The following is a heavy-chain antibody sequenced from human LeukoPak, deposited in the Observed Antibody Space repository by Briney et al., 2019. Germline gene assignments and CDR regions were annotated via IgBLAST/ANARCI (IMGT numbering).Heavy chain of an antibody. D-gene: IGHD6-13*01. Sequence: ASVKVSCKASGYTFTSYGISWVRQAPGQGLEWMGWISAHNGNTNYAQKLQGRVTMTTDTSTSTAYMELRSLRSDDTAVYYCARDQAGSSSWYHGAFDIWGQGTMVTVSS. J-gene: IGHJ3*02. CDR1: GYTFTSYG. CDR3: ARDQAGSSSWYHGAFDI. CDR2: ISAHNGNT. V-gene: IGHV1-18*01.